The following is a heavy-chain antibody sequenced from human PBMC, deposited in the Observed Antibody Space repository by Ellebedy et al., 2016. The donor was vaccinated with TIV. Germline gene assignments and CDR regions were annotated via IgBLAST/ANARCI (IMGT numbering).Heavy chain of an antibody. CDR1: GGSISSSSYY. J-gene: IGHJ4*02. CDR2: IYYSGTT. D-gene: IGHD6-13*01. V-gene: IGHV4-61*01. Sequence: SETLSLTCTVSGGSISSSSYYWNWIRQPPGKGLEWIGYIYYSGTTNYNPSLKSRVTISVDTSKNQFSLKLTSVTAADTAVYYCARAHSSSWYRGFDYWGQGTLVTVSS. CDR3: ARAHSSSWYRGFDY.